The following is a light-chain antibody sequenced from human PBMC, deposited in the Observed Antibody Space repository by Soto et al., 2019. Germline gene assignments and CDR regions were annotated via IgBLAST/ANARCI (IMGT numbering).Light chain of an antibody. Sequence: QSVLTQPASVSGSPGQSITISCTGTSSDVGSYNLVSWYQQHPGKAPKLMIYEVSKRPSGVSNRFSGSKSGNTASLTISGLHAEEEDDYYCCSYAGSSTFPYVFGTGTKVTVL. CDR3: CSYAGSSTFPYV. V-gene: IGLV2-23*02. J-gene: IGLJ1*01. CDR2: EVS. CDR1: SSDVGSYNL.